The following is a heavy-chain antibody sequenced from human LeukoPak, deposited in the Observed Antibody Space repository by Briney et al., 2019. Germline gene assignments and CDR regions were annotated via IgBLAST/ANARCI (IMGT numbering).Heavy chain of an antibody. J-gene: IGHJ6*02. Sequence: GGSLRLSCAASGFTVSSNYMSWVRQAPGKGLEWVSVIYSGGSTYYADSVKGRFTISRHNSKNTLYLQMNSLRAEDTAVYYCARDKYYARASYGMDVWGQGTTVTVSS. V-gene: IGHV3-53*04. D-gene: IGHD1-26*01. CDR1: GFTVSSNY. CDR2: IYSGGST. CDR3: ARDKYYARASYGMDV.